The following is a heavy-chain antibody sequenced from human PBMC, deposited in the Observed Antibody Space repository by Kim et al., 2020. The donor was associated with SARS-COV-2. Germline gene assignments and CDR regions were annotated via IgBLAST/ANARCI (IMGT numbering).Heavy chain of an antibody. J-gene: IGHJ5*02. CDR2: INHSGST. Sequence: SETLSLTCAVYGGSFSGYYWSWIRQPPGKGLEWIGEINHSGSTNYNPSLKSRVTISVDTSKNQFSLKLSSVTAADTAVYYCARGRSYYGPLNWFDPWGQGTLVTVSS. CDR1: GGSFSGYY. V-gene: IGHV4-34*01. D-gene: IGHD3-10*01. CDR3: ARGRSYYGPLNWFDP.